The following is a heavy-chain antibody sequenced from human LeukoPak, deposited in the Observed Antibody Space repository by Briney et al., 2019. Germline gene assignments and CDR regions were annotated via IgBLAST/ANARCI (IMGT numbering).Heavy chain of an antibody. Sequence: PSETLSLTCAVYGGSFSGYYWSWIRQPPGKGLEWIGEINHSGSTNYNPSLKSRVTISVDTSKNQFSLKLSSVTAADTAVYYCARLRPTYYYDSSGPRGAFDYWGQGTLVTVSS. CDR2: INHSGST. V-gene: IGHV4-34*01. J-gene: IGHJ4*02. D-gene: IGHD3-22*01. CDR1: GGSFSGYY. CDR3: ARLRPTYYYDSSGPRGAFDY.